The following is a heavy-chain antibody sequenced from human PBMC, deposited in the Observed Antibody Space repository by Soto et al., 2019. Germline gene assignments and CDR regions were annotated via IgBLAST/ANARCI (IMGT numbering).Heavy chain of an antibody. CDR2: IWYDGSNK. CDR1: GFTFSSYG. D-gene: IGHD2-15*01. Sequence: GGSLRLSCAASGFTFSSYGMHWVRQAPGKGLEWVAVIWYDGSNKYYADSVKGRFTISRDNSKNTLYLQMNSLRAEDTAVYYCARGPCSGGSCYLVVWGQGTLVTVSS. CDR3: ARGPCSGGSCYLVV. V-gene: IGHV3-33*01. J-gene: IGHJ4*02.